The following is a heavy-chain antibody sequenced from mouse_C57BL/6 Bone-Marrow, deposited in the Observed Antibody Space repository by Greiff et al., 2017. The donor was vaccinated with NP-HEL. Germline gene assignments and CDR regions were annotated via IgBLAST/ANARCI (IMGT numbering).Heavy chain of an antibody. V-gene: IGHV1-26*01. J-gene: IGHJ4*01. CDR2: INPNNGGT. CDR3: ARTAITTVVGDYAMDY. CDR1: GYTFTDYY. D-gene: IGHD1-1*01. Sequence: LVESGASVKISCKASGYTFTDYYMNWVKQSHGKSLEWIGDINPNNGGTSYNQKFKGKATLTVDKSSSTAYMELRSLTSEDSAVYYCARTAITTVVGDYAMDYWGQGTSVTVSS.